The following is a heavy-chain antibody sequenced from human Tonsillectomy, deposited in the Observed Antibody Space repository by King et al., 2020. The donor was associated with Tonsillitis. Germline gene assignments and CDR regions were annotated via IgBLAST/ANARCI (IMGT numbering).Heavy chain of an antibody. CDR1: GFTFSSYA. Sequence: VQLVESGGGLVQPGGSLRLSCAASGFTFSSYAMSWVRQAPGKGLEWVSGISGSGGSTYYVDSVKGRFTISRDNSKNTLYLQMKSLRAEDTAVYYCAKAVQPNRDGYFDLWGRGTLVTVSS. J-gene: IGHJ2*01. D-gene: IGHD1-1*01. CDR3: AKAVQPNRDGYFDL. V-gene: IGHV3-23*04. CDR2: ISGSGGST.